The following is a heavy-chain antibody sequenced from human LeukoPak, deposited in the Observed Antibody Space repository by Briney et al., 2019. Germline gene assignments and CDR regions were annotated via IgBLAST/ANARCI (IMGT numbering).Heavy chain of an antibody. Sequence: ASVKVSCKASGYTFTSYDINWVRQATGQGLEWMGWMNPNSGNTGYAQKFQGRVTMTRNTSISTAYMELSSLRSEDTAVYYCARGVTTSGSYSDDAFDIWGPGTMVTVSS. CDR2: MNPNSGNT. CDR1: GYTFTSYD. J-gene: IGHJ3*02. V-gene: IGHV1-8*01. CDR3: ARGVTTSGSYSDDAFDI. D-gene: IGHD1-26*01.